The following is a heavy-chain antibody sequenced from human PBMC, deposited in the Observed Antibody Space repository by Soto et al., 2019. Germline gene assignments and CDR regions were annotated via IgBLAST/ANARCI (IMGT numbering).Heavy chain of an antibody. Sequence: PGGSLRLSCAASGFTFTRYSMNWVRQAPGKGLEWVSSISSTTNYIYYGDSMKGRFTISRDNAKNSLYLEMNSLRAEDTAVYYCARESEDLTSNFDYWGQGTLAPVSS. CDR1: GFTFTRYS. J-gene: IGHJ4*02. CDR3: ARESEDLTSNFDY. CDR2: ISSTTNYI. V-gene: IGHV3-21*06.